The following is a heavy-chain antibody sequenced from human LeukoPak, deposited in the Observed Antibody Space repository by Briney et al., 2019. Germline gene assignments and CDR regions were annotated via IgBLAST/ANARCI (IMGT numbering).Heavy chain of an antibody. CDR3: TRGLPRDGLVVIAAANEY. CDR1: GYTFSSYD. D-gene: IGHD2-2*01. V-gene: IGHV1-8*03. CDR2: MNPKTGNT. Sequence: GASVKVSCKASGYTFSSYDINWVRQAAGQGLEWVGWMNPKTGNTGFSQKFQGRVTITRDTSISTAYMELSRLTSEDTGVYYCTRGLPRDGLVVIAAANEYWGQGSLVTVSS. J-gene: IGHJ4*02.